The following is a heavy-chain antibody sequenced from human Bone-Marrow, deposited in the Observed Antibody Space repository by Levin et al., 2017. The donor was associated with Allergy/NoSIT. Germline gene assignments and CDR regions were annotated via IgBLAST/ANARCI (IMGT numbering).Heavy chain of an antibody. D-gene: IGHD3-3*01. CDR2: IIPIFGTT. CDR3: ARDLGFLGPLNWFDT. V-gene: IGHV1-69*06. CDR1: GGTFSHYA. Sequence: SVKVSCKASGGTFSHYAISWVRQAPGQGLEWMGGIIPIFGTTNYAQKFQGRVTITADKSTNTAYMELTTLTSGDTAVYYCARDLGFLGPLNWFDTWGEGTLVIVSS. J-gene: IGHJ5*02.